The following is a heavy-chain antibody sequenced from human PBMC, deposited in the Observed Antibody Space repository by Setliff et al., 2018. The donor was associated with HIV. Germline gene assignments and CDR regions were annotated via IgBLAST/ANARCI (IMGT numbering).Heavy chain of an antibody. CDR3: TRDFWSGYPNYNYSYYMDV. V-gene: IGHV1-69*13. Sequence: ASVKVSCKASGGTFSSYAISWVRQAPGQGLEWMGGIIPIFGTANYAQKFQGRVTITADESTNTAYMELSSLRSEDTAVYYCTRDFWSGYPNYNYSYYMDVWGKGTTVTVSS. CDR1: GGTFSSYA. CDR2: IIPIFGTA. J-gene: IGHJ6*03. D-gene: IGHD3-3*01.